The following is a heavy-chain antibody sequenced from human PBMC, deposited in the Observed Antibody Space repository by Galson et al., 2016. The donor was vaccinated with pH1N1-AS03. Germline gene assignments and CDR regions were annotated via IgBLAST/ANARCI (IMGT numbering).Heavy chain of an antibody. CDR3: ARVPYSYGMDV. CDR1: GFTFSGYW. Sequence: SLRLSCAASGFTFSGYWMSWVRQAPGKGLEWVAHIKQDGSEKYYVDSVKGPFTISRDNAKNSLYLQMNSLRAEDTAVYYCARVPYSYGMDVWGQGTTVTVSS. V-gene: IGHV3-7*01. CDR2: IKQDGSEK. J-gene: IGHJ6*02.